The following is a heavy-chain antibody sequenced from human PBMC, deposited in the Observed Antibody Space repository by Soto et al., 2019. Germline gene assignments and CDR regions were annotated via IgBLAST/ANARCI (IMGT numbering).Heavy chain of an antibody. D-gene: IGHD2-15*01. V-gene: IGHV1-69*01. J-gene: IGHJ5*02. CDR1: GGTFSSYA. CDR2: IIPIFGTA. CDR3: ARDWGVVVAATRGWFDP. Sequence: QVQLVQSGAEVKKPGSSVKVSCKASGGTFSSYAISWVRQAPGQGLEWMGGIIPIFGTANYAQKFQGRVTITADECTSTAYMELSSLRSEDTAVYYCARDWGVVVAATRGWFDPWGQGTLVTVSS.